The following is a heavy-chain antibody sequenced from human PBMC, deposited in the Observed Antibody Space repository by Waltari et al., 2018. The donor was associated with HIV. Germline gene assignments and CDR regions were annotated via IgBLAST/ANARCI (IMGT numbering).Heavy chain of an antibody. CDR1: VFTFDDYA. Sequence: EVQLVESGGGLVQPGRSLRLSCAASVFTFDDYAMHWVRQAPGKGLEWGSGISWNSCSIGYSDSVKGRFTISRDNAKNSLYLQMNSLRAEDTALYYCAKDRGVVGYSRVQSLWAFDIWGQGTMVTVSS. CDR3: AKDRGVVGYSRVQSLWAFDI. CDR2: ISWNSCSI. J-gene: IGHJ3*02. D-gene: IGHD6-13*01. V-gene: IGHV3-9*01.